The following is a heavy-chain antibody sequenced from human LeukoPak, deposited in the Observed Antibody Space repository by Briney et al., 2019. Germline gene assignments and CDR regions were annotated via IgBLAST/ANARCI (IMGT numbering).Heavy chain of an antibody. CDR2: INDNGRT. J-gene: IGHJ4*02. D-gene: IGHD6-19*01. CDR1: GGSITSYY. Sequence: SETLSLTCTVSGGSITSYYWSWIRQPPGKGLEWIGYINDNGRTNYNPSLKSRVTISVDTSKNQFSLKLSSVTAADTAVYYCATTDEWLVQDYWGQGTLVTVSS. CDR3: ATTDEWLVQDY. V-gene: IGHV4-59*12.